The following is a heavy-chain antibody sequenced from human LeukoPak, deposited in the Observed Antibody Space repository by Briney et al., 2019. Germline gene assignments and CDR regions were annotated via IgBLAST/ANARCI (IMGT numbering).Heavy chain of an antibody. CDR2: IYYSGST. Sequence: SETLSLTCTASGGSISSYYWSWIRQPPGKGLEWIGYIYYSGSTNYNPSLKSRVTISVGTSKNQFSLKLSSVTAADTAVYYCARMGAELLWFGPSSWGQGTLVTVSS. V-gene: IGHV4-59*01. D-gene: IGHD3-10*01. CDR1: GGSISSYY. J-gene: IGHJ4*02. CDR3: ARMGAELLWFGPSS.